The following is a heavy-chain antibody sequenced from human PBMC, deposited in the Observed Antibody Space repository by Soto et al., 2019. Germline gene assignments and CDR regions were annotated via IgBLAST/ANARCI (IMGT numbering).Heavy chain of an antibody. CDR1: GFTFDDYA. CDR2: ISWNSGSI. CDR3: AKDMGKQWLAHRFDP. V-gene: IGHV3-9*01. Sequence: EVQLVESGGGLVQPGRSLRLSCAASGFTFDDYAMHWVRQAPGKGLEWVSGISWNSGSIGYADSVKGRFTISRDNAKNSLYLQMNSLRAEDTALYYCAKDMGKQWLAHRFDPWGQGTLVTVSS. J-gene: IGHJ5*02. D-gene: IGHD6-19*01.